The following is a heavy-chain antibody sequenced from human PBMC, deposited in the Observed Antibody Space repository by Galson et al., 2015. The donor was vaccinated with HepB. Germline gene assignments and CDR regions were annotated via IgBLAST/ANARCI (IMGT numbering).Heavy chain of an antibody. V-gene: IGHV3-23*01. CDR1: GFTFSNYA. Sequence: SLRLSCAASGFTFSNYAMSWVRQAPGKGLEWVSAISDGGDDTYYADSGRRRLTISRDNFKNTLYLQMNSLRAEDTAAYYCVKWARPGYGYFSEGFDVWGQGTMVTVSS. CDR3: VKWARPGYGYFSEGFDV. J-gene: IGHJ3*01. CDR2: ISDGGDDT. D-gene: IGHD2-2*03.